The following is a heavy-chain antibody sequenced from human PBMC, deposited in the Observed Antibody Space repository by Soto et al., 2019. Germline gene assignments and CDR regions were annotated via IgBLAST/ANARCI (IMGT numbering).Heavy chain of an antibody. CDR1: GFTFSSYA. CDR2: ISGSGGST. J-gene: IGHJ3*02. V-gene: IGHV3-23*01. D-gene: IGHD3-16*01. Sequence: EVQLLESGGGLVQPGGSLRLSCAASGFTFSSYAMSWVRQAPGKGLEWVSAISGSGGSTYYADSVKGRFTISRDNSKNTLYLQMNSLGAEDTDVYYCAKDGVQYDYIWGSDDAFDIWGQGTMVTVSS. CDR3: AKDGVQYDYIWGSDDAFDI.